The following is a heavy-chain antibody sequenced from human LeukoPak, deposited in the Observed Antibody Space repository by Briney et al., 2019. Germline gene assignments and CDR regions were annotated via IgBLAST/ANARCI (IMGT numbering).Heavy chain of an antibody. V-gene: IGHV4-59*01. CDR3: ARAPFVGATPYYFDY. CDR2: IYYSGST. J-gene: IGHJ4*02. Sequence: PSETLSLTCTVSGGSISSYYWSWIRQPPGKGLEWIGYIYYSGSTNYNPSLKSRVTISVDTSKNQFSLKLSSVTAADTAVYYCARAPFVGATPYYFDYWGQGTLVTVSS. D-gene: IGHD1-26*01. CDR1: GGSISSYY.